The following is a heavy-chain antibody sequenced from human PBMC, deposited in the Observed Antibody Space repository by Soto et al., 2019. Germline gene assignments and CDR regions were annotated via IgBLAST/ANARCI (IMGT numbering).Heavy chain of an antibody. D-gene: IGHD3-22*01. Sequence: SVKVSCKASGGTFSSYAISWVRQAPGQGLEWMGGIIPIFGTANYAQKFQGRVTITADKSTSTAYMELSSLRSEDTAVYYCARDQGRGYYDSSGYYYPAWYFDYWGQGTLVTVSS. CDR2: IIPIFGTA. CDR3: ARDQGRGYYDSSGYYYPAWYFDY. V-gene: IGHV1-69*06. CDR1: GGTFSSYA. J-gene: IGHJ4*02.